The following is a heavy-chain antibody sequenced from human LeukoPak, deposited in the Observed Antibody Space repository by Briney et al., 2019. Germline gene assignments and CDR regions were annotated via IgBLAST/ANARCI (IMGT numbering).Heavy chain of an antibody. Sequence: PSETLSLPCAVYDGSFSGYYWSWIRQPPGKGLEWIGSIYYSGSTYYNPSLKGRVTISVDTSKNQFSLKLSSVTAADTAVYYCARLSVVVTAMAPRWYFDLWGRGTLVTVSS. V-gene: IGHV4-34*01. CDR2: IYYSGST. CDR1: DGSFSGYY. CDR3: ARLSVVVTAMAPRWYFDL. D-gene: IGHD2-21*02. J-gene: IGHJ2*01.